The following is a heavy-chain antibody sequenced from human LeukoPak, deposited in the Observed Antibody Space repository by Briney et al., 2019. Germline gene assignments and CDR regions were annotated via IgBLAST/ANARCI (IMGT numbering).Heavy chain of an antibody. D-gene: IGHD1-7*01. J-gene: IGHJ4*02. CDR1: GFSLSTYGRR. CDR3: ARTGAGGNYYFDY. V-gene: IGHV2-70*04. Sequence: SGPALVKPTQTLTLTCTFSGFSLSTYGRRVTWIRQPPGKALEWLARIAWDDDKFFRTSLKTRLTMYTDTSKTQVVLTGPNMDPVDTATHSCARTGAGGNYYFDYWGQGPPVTVSS. CDR2: IAWDDDK.